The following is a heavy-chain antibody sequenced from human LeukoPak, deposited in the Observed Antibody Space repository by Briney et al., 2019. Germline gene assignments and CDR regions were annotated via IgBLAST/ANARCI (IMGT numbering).Heavy chain of an antibody. Sequence: GGSLRLSCAASGFTFSSYSMNWVRQAPGKGLEWVSYISSSSTIYYADSVKGRFTISRDNAKNSLYLQMNSLRAEDTAVYYCAIDGGSGSYYNGGDDAFDIWGQGTMVTVSS. CDR1: GFTFSSYS. J-gene: IGHJ3*02. CDR3: AIDGGSGSYYNGGDDAFDI. CDR2: ISSSSTI. D-gene: IGHD3-10*01. V-gene: IGHV3-48*01.